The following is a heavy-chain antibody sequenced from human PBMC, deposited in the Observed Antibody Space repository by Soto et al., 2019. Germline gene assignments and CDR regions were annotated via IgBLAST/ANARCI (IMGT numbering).Heavy chain of an antibody. J-gene: IGHJ2*01. CDR1: GFTFSSYW. CDR2: IKQDGSEN. V-gene: IGHV3-7*01. CDR3: ARWLPAFVVWESYRDYWYLDL. Sequence: EVQLVESGGGLVQPGGSLRLSCAASGFTFSSYWMSWVRQAPGKGLEWVANIKQDGSENYYVDSVKGRFTIPRDNAKQALYLQIISLRPEDTAVYYCARWLPAFVVWESYRDYWYLDLWGSGTLVTVST. D-gene: IGHD3-16*02.